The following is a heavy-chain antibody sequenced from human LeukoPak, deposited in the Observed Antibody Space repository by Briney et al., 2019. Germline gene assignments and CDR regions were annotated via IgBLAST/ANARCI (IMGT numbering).Heavy chain of an antibody. CDR1: GFTFSSYA. J-gene: IGHJ6*02. CDR3: ARAWGEQWLVYYYYYYGMDV. D-gene: IGHD6-19*01. V-gene: IGHV3-30*04. Sequence: GRSLRLSCAASGFTFSSYAMHWVRQAQGKGLEWVAVISYDGSNKYYADSVKGRFTISRDNSKNTLYLQMNSLRAEDTAVYYCARAWGEQWLVYYYYYYGMDVWGQGTTVTVSS. CDR2: ISYDGSNK.